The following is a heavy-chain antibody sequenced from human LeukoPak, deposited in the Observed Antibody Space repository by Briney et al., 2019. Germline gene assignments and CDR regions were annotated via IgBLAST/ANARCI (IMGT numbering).Heavy chain of an antibody. Sequence: SETLSLTCSVSGGSIRSLGYSWGWLRQPPGKGLEWIASMYYTGTTYYNPSLKSRVTMSVDTSKNQFSLNLTSVTAADTAVFNCARSVSAYAGRGWFDPWGQGTLVTVSS. CDR2: MYYTGTT. D-gene: IGHD5-12*01. J-gene: IGHJ5*02. V-gene: IGHV4-39*07. CDR3: ARSVSAYAGRGWFDP. CDR1: GGSIRSLGYS.